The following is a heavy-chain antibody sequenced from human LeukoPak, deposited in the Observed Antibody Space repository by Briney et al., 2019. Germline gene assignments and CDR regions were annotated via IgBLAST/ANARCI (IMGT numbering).Heavy chain of an antibody. CDR3: ARRHGDYLGSFEY. V-gene: IGHV3-23*01. CDR1: GFTFSSYA. CDR2: ISGSGGST. Sequence: GGSLRPSCAASGFTFSSYAMSWVRQAPGKGLEWVSAISGSGGSTYYADSVKGRFTISRDNAKNTVYLQMNSLRDEDTAVYYCARRHGDYLGSFEYWGQGTLVIVSS. J-gene: IGHJ4*02. D-gene: IGHD4-17*01.